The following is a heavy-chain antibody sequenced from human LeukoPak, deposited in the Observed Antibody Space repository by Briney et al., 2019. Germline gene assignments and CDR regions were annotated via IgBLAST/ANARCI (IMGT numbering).Heavy chain of an antibody. J-gene: IGHJ4*02. D-gene: IGHD6-13*01. Sequence: RPSETLSLTCAVYGGSFSGYYWSWIRQPPGKGLEWIGEINHSGSTNYNPSLKSRVTISVDTSKNQFSLKLSSVTAADTAVYYCARQGGYIAPLALWGQGTLVTVSA. V-gene: IGHV4-34*01. CDR3: ARQGGYIAPLAL. CDR2: INHSGST. CDR1: GGSFSGYY.